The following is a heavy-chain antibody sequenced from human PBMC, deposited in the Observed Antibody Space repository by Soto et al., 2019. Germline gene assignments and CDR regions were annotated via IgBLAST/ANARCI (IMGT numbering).Heavy chain of an antibody. V-gene: IGHV3-23*01. J-gene: IGHJ2*01. CDR3: VKKIAGTTTSGAYRYFDL. D-gene: IGHD1-26*01. Sequence: EVQLLESGGGLVQPGGSLRLSCAASGFTFSSFAMNWVRQAPGKGLEWVSGITGGGDSTFYADSVKGRFTISRVQSKNTVYLQMNSLRAEDTAVYYCVKKIAGTTTSGAYRYFDLWGRGTLVTVSS. CDR2: ITGGGDST. CDR1: GFTFSSFA.